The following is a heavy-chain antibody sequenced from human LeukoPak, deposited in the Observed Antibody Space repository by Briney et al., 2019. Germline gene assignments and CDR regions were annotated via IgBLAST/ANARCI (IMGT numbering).Heavy chain of an antibody. CDR2: ISWDGGST. CDR3: AKDSDYSSSWLIDY. J-gene: IGHJ4*02. V-gene: IGHV3-43D*03. D-gene: IGHD6-13*01. Sequence: GGSLRLSCAASGFTFDDYAMHWVRQAPGKGLEWVSLISWDGGSTYYADSVKGRFTISRDNSKNSLYLQMNSLRAEDTALYYCAKDSDYSSSWLIDYWGQGTLVTVSS. CDR1: GFTFDDYA.